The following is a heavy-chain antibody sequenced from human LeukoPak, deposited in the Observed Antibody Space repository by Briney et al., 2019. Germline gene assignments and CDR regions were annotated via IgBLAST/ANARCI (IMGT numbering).Heavy chain of an antibody. J-gene: IGHJ4*02. D-gene: IGHD6-6*01. CDR2: INPTGNST. CDR3: ARISSYKSPADC. Sequence: ASVKVSCKASGYTFSIYYMDWVRQAPGQGLEWMGIINPTGNSTTYAQKFQGRLTMTRDTSTSTVYMELSSLRSEDTAVYYCARISSYKSPADCWGQGTLVSVSS. CDR1: GYTFSIYY. V-gene: IGHV1-46*01.